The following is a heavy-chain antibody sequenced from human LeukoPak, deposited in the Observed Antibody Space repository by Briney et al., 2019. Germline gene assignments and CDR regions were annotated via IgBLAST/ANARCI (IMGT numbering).Heavy chain of an antibody. D-gene: IGHD1-1*01. CDR2: IYYSGST. J-gene: IGHJ4*02. V-gene: IGHV4-39*01. CDR1: GGSISSSSYY. Sequence: SETLSLTCTVSGGSISSSSYYWGWIRQPPGKGLEWIGSIYYSGSTYYNPSLKSRVTISADTSKNQFSLKLSSVTAADTAVYYWGERNGGGKGGGFDYWGQGTLVTVSS. CDR3: GERNGGGKGGGFDY.